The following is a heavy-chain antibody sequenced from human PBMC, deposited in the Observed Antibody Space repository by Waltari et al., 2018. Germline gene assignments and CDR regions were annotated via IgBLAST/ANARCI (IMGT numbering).Heavy chain of an antibody. Sequence: QLQLQQWGAGLLKPSETLSLTCAVYGGSFSGYYWSWIRQPQGKGVEWIGEINHSGSTNYNPSLKSRVTISVDTSKNQFSLKLSSVTAADTAVYYCARGRVRGVPAAIYYYYYMDVWGKGTTVTVSS. CDR3: ARGRVRGVPAAIYYYYYMDV. V-gene: IGHV4-34*01. J-gene: IGHJ6*03. CDR1: GGSFSGYY. CDR2: INHSGST. D-gene: IGHD2-2*01.